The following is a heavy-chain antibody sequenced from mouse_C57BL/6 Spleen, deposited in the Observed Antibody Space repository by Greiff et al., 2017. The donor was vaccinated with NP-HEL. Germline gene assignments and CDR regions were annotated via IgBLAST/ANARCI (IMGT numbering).Heavy chain of an antibody. J-gene: IGHJ2*01. CDR3: ARGGQLRPSFDY. CDR2: INPNNGGT. D-gene: IGHD3-2*02. V-gene: IGHV1-22*01. Sequence: VQLQQSGPELVKPGASVKMSCKASGYTFTDYNMHWVKQSHGKSLEWIGYINPNNGGTSYNQKFKGKATLTVNKSSSTAYMELRSLTSEDSAVYYCARGGQLRPSFDYWGQGTTLTVSS. CDR1: GYTFTDYN.